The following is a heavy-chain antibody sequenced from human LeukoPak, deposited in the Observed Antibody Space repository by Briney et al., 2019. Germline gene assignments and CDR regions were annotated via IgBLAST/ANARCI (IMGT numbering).Heavy chain of an antibody. CDR2: INWDGGST. Sequence: GGSLRLSCAASGFTFSSYGMHWVRQAPGKGLEWVSLINWDGGSTYYADSVRGRFTMSRDNSKNSLYLQMNSLRPEDTALYYCAKDYAKKFYSSGWPLGEGLDYWGQGTLVTVSS. CDR1: GFTFSSYG. V-gene: IGHV3-43D*03. D-gene: IGHD6-19*01. CDR3: AKDYAKKFYSSGWPLGEGLDY. J-gene: IGHJ4*02.